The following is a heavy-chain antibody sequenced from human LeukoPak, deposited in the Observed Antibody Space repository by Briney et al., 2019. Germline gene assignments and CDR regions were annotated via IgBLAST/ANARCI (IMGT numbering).Heavy chain of an antibody. D-gene: IGHD6-13*01. CDR1: GGSISSGSYY. V-gene: IGHV4-61*02. CDR3: ALKLAPRGGMSAFDI. Sequence: SETLSLTCTVSGGSISSGSYYWSWIRQPAGKGLEWIGRIYTSGSTNYNPSLKSRVTISVDTSKNQFSLKLSSVTAADTAVYYCALKLAPRGGMSAFDIWGQGTMVTVSS. J-gene: IGHJ3*02. CDR2: IYTSGST.